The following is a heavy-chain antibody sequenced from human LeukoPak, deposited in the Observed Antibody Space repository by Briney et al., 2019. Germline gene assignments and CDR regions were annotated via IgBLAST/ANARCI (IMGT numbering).Heavy chain of an antibody. CDR2: ISSSSSYI. CDR1: GFTFSRYS. V-gene: IGHV3-21*01. CDR3: ARDAQWLVPEGYYFYVDV. D-gene: IGHD6-19*01. J-gene: IGHJ6*03. Sequence: GGSLRLSCAGSGFTFSRYSMNWFRQAPGKGLERVSSISSSSSYIFYADSVKGRFTISRDNANNSLYLQMSSLRAEDTAVYYCARDAQWLVPEGYYFYVDVWGKGTTVTVSS.